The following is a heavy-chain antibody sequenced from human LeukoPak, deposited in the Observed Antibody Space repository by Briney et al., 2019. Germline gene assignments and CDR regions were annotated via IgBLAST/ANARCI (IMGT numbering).Heavy chain of an antibody. CDR3: ARSPIGYCSGGSCSPPSFDY. D-gene: IGHD2-15*01. V-gene: IGHV1-3*01. J-gene: IGHJ4*02. CDR2: INAGNGNT. Sequence: APVRVSCKASGYTFTSYAMHWVRQAPGQRLEWMGWINAGNGNTKYSQKFQGRVTITRDTSASTAYMELSSLRSEDTAVYYCARSPIGYCSGGSCSPPSFDYWGQGTLVTVSS. CDR1: GYTFTSYA.